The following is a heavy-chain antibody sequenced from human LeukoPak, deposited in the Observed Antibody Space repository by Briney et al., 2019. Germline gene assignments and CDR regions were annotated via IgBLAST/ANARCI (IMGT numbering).Heavy chain of an antibody. CDR3: AKGEVVPAAFDY. V-gene: IGHV3-33*06. CDR2: IWYDGSNK. CDR1: GFTFSSYG. Sequence: GGSLRLSCAASGFTFSSYGMHWVRQAPGKGLEWVAVIWYDGSNKYYADSVKGRFTISRDNSKNTLYLQMNSLRAEDTAVYYCAKGEVVPAAFDYWGQGTLVTVSS. D-gene: IGHD2-2*01. J-gene: IGHJ4*02.